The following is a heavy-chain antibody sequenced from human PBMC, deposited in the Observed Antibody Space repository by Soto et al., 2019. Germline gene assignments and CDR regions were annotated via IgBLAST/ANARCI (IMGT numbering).Heavy chain of an antibody. V-gene: IGHV4-31*03. CDR3: ARGGGYDYGGWIDY. J-gene: IGHJ4*02. CDR2: IYYSGST. CDR1: GGSISSGGYY. D-gene: IGHD5-12*01. Sequence: QVQLQESGPGLVKPSQTLSLTYTVSGGSISSGGYYWSWIRQHPGKGLEWIGYIYYSGSTYYNPSLKSRVTISVDTSKNQFSLKLSSVTAADTAVYYCARGGGYDYGGWIDYWGQGTLVTVSS.